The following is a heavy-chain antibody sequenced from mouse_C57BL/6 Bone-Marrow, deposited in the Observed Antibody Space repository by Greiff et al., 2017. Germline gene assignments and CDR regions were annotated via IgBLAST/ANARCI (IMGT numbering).Heavy chain of an antibody. CDR2: INPYNGGT. J-gene: IGHJ2*01. D-gene: IGHD1-2*01. V-gene: IGHV1-19*01. CDR1: GYTFTDYY. Sequence: EVKLQESGPVLVKPGASVKMSCKASGYTFTDYYMNWVKQSHGKSLEWIGVINPYNGGTSSNQKFKGKATLTVDKSSSTAYMELNSLTSEDSAVYYCAPTALFDYWGQGTTLTVSS. CDR3: APTALFDY.